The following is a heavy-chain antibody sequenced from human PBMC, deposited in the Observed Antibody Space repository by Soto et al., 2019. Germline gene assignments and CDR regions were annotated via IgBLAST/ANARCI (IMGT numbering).Heavy chain of an antibody. D-gene: IGHD3-3*01. V-gene: IGHV1-18*01. Sequence: GPSVKVSCKASGGTFSSYAISWVRQAPGQGLEWMGWISAYNGNTNYAQKLQGRVTMTTDTSTSTAYMELRSLRSDDTAVYYCARGRAGVTIFGVVIMDVWGQGTTVTVSS. CDR2: ISAYNGNT. CDR3: ARGRAGVTIFGVVIMDV. CDR1: GGTFSSYA. J-gene: IGHJ6*02.